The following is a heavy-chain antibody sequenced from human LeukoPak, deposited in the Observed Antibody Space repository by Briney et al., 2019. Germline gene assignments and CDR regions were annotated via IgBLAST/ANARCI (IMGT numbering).Heavy chain of an antibody. V-gene: IGHV3-21*01. CDR2: ISSSSSYI. D-gene: IGHD3-10*01. CDR3: ASVFAGTPAYYYYGMDV. Sequence: GGSLRLSCAASGFTFSSYSMNWVRQAPGKGLEWVSSISSSSSYIYYADSVKGRFTISRDNAKNSLYLQMNSLRAEDTAVYYCASVFAGTPAYYYYGMDVWGQGTLVTVSS. J-gene: IGHJ6*02. CDR1: GFTFSSYS.